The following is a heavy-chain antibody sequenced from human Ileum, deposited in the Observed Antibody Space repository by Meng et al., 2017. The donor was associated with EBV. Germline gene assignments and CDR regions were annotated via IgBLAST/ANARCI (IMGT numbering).Heavy chain of an antibody. Sequence: RQLHESGPGRGKPSETLSLTCAVAGDSISSSNHWCGWIRQPPGKGLEWVGTIYYSGSTFYNPSLKSRVTISLDTSKNQFSLKVSSVTAADTAVYYCARRYYGVPFDNWGQGTLVTVSS. CDR2: IYYSGST. J-gene: IGHJ4*02. CDR3: ARRYYGVPFDN. D-gene: IGHD3-3*01. V-gene: IGHV4-39*01. CDR1: GDSISSSNHW.